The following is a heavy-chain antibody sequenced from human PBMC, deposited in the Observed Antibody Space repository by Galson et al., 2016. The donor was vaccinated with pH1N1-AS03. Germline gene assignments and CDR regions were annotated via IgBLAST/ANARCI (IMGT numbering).Heavy chain of an antibody. CDR1: GLSVAKNY. CDR3: AGVDSSTYSDGWVPFDY. Sequence: SLRLSCAVSGLSVAKNYMSWVRQAPGKGLEWVSSIYTGGDTFYTDSVRGRFTISRDDSKNTLYLQTNSLRAADTAMYYCAGVDSSTYSDGWVPFDYWGQGTLVTVSS. CDR2: IYTGGDT. D-gene: IGHD5-24*01. J-gene: IGHJ4*02. V-gene: IGHV3-53*01.